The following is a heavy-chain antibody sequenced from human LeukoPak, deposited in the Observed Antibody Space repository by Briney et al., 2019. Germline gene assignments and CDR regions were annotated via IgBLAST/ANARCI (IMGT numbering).Heavy chain of an antibody. Sequence: SVKVSCKASGGTFSSYAISWVRQAPGQGLEWMGGIIPIFGTANYAQKFQGRVTITADESTSTAYMELSSLRSDDTAVYYCARDYHHILTGNFYYNMDVWGQGTTVTVSS. CDR1: GGTFSSYA. V-gene: IGHV1-69*13. CDR3: ARDYHHILTGNFYYNMDV. CDR2: IIPIFGTA. J-gene: IGHJ6*02. D-gene: IGHD3-9*01.